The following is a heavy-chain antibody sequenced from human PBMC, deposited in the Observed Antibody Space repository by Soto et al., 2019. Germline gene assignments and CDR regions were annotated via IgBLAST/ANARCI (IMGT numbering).Heavy chain of an antibody. CDR3: ARGVAPTNWFDP. Sequence: QVQLQESGPGLVKPSETLSLTCTVSGGSISSYYWSWIRQPPGKGLEWIGYIYYSGSTNYNPSLTSRVTISVDTSKNQFSLKLSSVTAADTAVYYCARGVAPTNWFDPWGQGTLVTVSS. V-gene: IGHV4-59*01. CDR2: IYYSGST. CDR1: GGSISSYY. J-gene: IGHJ5*02.